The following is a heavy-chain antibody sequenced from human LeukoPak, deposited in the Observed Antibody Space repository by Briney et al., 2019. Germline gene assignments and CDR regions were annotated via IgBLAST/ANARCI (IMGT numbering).Heavy chain of an antibody. Sequence: PSETLSLTCTVSGGSISSSSYYWGWIRQPPGKGLEWIGSIYYSGSTYYNPSLKSRVTISVDTSKNQFSLKLSSVTAADTAVYYCASYVDIVATTTFGYWGQGTLVTVSS. J-gene: IGHJ4*02. CDR1: GGSISSSSYY. D-gene: IGHD5-12*01. V-gene: IGHV4-39*01. CDR3: ASYVDIVATTTFGY. CDR2: IYYSGST.